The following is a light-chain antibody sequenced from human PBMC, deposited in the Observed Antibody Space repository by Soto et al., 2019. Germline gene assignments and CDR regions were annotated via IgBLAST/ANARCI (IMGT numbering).Light chain of an antibody. CDR3: QQYNNWPQT. J-gene: IGKJ1*01. CDR1: QSVSSN. V-gene: IGKV3-15*01. Sequence: EIVMTQSPATLSVSPGERATLSCRASQSVSSNLAWYQQKPGQAPRLLIYGASTRATGIPARFSGSGSGTEFTLTISSPQSEDFAVYYCQQYNNWPQTFGQGTKAEIK. CDR2: GAS.